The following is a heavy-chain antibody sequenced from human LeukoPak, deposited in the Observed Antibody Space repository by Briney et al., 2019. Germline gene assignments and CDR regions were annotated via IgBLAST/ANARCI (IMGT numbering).Heavy chain of an antibody. D-gene: IGHD3-16*01. CDR2: IYTSGST. CDR1: GGSISSGSYY. V-gene: IGHV4-61*02. CDR3: ARETSQKGAHYMDV. Sequence: SETLSLTCTGSGGSISSGSYYWSWIRQPAGKGLEWIGRIYTSGSTNYNPSLKSRVTISVDTSKNQFSLKLSSVTAADTAVYYCARETSQKGAHYMDVWGKGTTVTISS. J-gene: IGHJ6*03.